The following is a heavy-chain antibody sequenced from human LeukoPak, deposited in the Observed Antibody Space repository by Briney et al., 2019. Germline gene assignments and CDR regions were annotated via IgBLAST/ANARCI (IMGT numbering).Heavy chain of an antibody. J-gene: IGHJ4*02. CDR1: GFTFTTYW. CDR3: ANYVSGYSGSSLTGYFDY. D-gene: IGHD1-26*01. Sequence: GGSLRLSCAASGFTFTTYWIHWIRQAPGKGLEWVANMKTDGSEKYYVDSVKGRFTISRDNTKNSVYLQMNSLRAEDTAVYYCANYVSGYSGSSLTGYFDYWGQGTLVTVSS. V-gene: IGHV3-7*03. CDR2: MKTDGSEK.